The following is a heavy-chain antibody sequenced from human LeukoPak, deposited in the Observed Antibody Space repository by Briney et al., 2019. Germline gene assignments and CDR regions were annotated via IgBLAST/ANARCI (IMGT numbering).Heavy chain of an antibody. CDR2: IKQDGSEI. CDR3: ARELIAAAGTAFQH. J-gene: IGHJ1*01. V-gene: IGHV3-7*01. Sequence: GGSLRLSCAASGFTFSSYWMTWVRQAPGKGLEWVANIKQDGSEIHYVDSVRGRFTISRDNAKNSLYLQMNSLRAEDTAVYYCARELIAAAGTAFQHWGQGTLVTVSS. D-gene: IGHD6-13*01. CDR1: GFTFSSYW.